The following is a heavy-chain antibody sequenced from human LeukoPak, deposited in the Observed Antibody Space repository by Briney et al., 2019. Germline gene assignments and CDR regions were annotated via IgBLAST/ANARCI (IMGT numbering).Heavy chain of an antibody. D-gene: IGHD1-14*01. Sequence: GGSLRLPCAASGFTFSSYSMNWVRQAPGKGLEWVSSISSSSSYIYYADSVKGRFTISRDNAKNSLYLQMNSLRAEDTAVYYCAREFRNHYYYGMDVWGQGTTVTVSS. CDR1: GFTFSSYS. J-gene: IGHJ6*02. V-gene: IGHV3-21*01. CDR3: AREFRNHYYYGMDV. CDR2: ISSSSSYI.